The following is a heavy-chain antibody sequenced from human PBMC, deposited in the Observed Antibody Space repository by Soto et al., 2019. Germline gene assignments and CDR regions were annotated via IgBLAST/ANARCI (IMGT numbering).Heavy chain of an antibody. CDR2: INRNGSTT. CDR3: TRDGGGNFYYGMDV. D-gene: IGHD2-15*01. J-gene: IGHJ6*02. V-gene: IGHV3-74*01. CDR1: GFTFNTYW. Sequence: EVQLVESGGGLVQPGGSLRLSCAASGFTFNTYWMHWVRQAPGKGLVWVSRINRNGSTTTYADSVKGRFTISRDNAKNTLYLKMNSLRAEDTAMYSCTRDGGGNFYYGMDVWGQGTTVTVSS.